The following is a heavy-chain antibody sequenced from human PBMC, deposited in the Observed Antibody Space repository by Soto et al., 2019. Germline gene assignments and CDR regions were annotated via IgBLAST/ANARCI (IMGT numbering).Heavy chain of an antibody. V-gene: IGHV3-23*01. J-gene: IGHJ4*02. CDR3: AKHAEATIRLGYDY. CDR2: LTNSGGNT. CDR1: GFTFSSYA. Sequence: EVQLLESGGGLVQPGGSLRLSCAASGFTFSSYAMSWVRQAPGKGLEWVSALTNSGGNTFYADSVKGRFTISRDNSKNSLYLQMNSLRAEDTAVYFCAKHAEATIRLGYDYWGQGTLVTVSS. D-gene: IGHD5-12*01.